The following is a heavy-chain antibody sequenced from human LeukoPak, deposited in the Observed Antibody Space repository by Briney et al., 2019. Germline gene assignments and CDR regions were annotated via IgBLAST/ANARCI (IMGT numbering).Heavy chain of an antibody. CDR2: IKTDGSEK. D-gene: IGHD3-22*01. J-gene: IGHJ4*02. Sequence: GGSLRLSCEGSGFTFSNYWMGWVRQAPGKGLQWVANIKTDGSEKYYADSVKGRFTISRDNAKNSLYLQMNSLRAEDTAVYYCARSTHTYYYDSSGYSYDYWGQGTLVTVSS. CDR3: ARSTHTYYYDSSGYSYDY. CDR1: GFTFSNYW. V-gene: IGHV3-7*01.